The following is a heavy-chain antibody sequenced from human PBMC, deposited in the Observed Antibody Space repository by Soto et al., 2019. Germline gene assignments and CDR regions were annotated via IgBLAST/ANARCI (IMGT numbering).Heavy chain of an antibody. D-gene: IGHD3-10*01. V-gene: IGHV1-69*13. CDR2: IIPIFGTA. J-gene: IGHJ6*02. CDR3: ARVGSLYYYYGMDV. CDR1: GGTFSSYA. Sequence: SVKVSCKASGGTFSSYAISWVRQAPGQGLEWMGGIIPIFGTANYAQKFQGRVTITADESTSTAYMELSSLRSEDTAAYYCARVGSLYYYYGMDVWGQGTTVTVS.